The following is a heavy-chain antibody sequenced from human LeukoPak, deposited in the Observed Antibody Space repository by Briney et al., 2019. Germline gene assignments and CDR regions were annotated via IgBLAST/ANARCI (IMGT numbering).Heavy chain of an antibody. J-gene: IGHJ4*02. CDR3: AFWSFYYSGSGEYN. CDR2: LYYDVTT. V-gene: IGHV4-39*07. CDR1: VDSISGTRYY. D-gene: IGHD3-3*01. Sequence: PSEALSLTCTVSVDSISGTRYYLGWTRQPPRKGLEWVGGLYYDVTTYYPPSLKSRVTILVDTSKNQSSLQLSSVTAADTAVYYRAFWSFYYSGSGEYNWGQGALVTVSS.